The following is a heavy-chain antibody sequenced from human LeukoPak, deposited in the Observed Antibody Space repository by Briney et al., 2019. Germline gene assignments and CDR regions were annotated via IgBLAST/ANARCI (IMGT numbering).Heavy chain of an antibody. CDR2: IYSGGST. V-gene: IGHV4-4*07. CDR1: GGSISSYY. D-gene: IGHD3-22*01. J-gene: IGHJ4*02. Sequence: SETLSLTCTVSGGSISSYYWSWIRQPAGKGLKWIGRIYSGGSTNYNPSLRSRVTMSVDTSENQFSLKLTSMTAADTAVYYCARSLGGHYYDSSGYSLDYWGQGTLVTVSS. CDR3: ARSLGGHYYDSSGYSLDY.